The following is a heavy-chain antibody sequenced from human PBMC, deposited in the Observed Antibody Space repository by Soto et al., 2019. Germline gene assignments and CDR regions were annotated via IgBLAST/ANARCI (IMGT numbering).Heavy chain of an antibody. Sequence: GVSVKVSCKASGYTFTSYDINWVRQATGQGLEWMGWMNPNSGNTGYAQKFQGRVTMTRNTSISTAYMELSSLRSEDTAVYYCARGLLRYFDWLRLGHQYYYGMDVWGQGTTVTVSS. CDR1: GYTFTSYD. CDR2: MNPNSGNT. CDR3: ARGLLRYFDWLRLGHQYYYGMDV. D-gene: IGHD3-9*01. J-gene: IGHJ6*02. V-gene: IGHV1-8*01.